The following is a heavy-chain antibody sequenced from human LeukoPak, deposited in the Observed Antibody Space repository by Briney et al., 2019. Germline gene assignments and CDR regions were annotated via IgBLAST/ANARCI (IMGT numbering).Heavy chain of an antibody. CDR3: ASSYSSSWFRFDY. J-gene: IGHJ4*02. D-gene: IGHD6-13*01. V-gene: IGHV4-59*01. Sequence: SETLSLTCTVSGGSINSYYWSWIRQPPGKGLEWIGYIYDSGSTNSNPSLKSRVTIAVDTSKNQFSLKLTSVTAAGTAVYYCASSYSSSWFRFDYWGQGTLVTVSS. CDR2: IYDSGST. CDR1: GGSINSYY.